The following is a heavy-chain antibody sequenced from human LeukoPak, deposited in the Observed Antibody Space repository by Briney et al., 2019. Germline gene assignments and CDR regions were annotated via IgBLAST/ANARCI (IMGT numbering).Heavy chain of an antibody. CDR1: GFTFSSYA. CDR3: AKAHYCSSTSCYPWFDP. V-gene: IGHV3-23*01. Sequence: GGSLRLSCAASGFTFSSYAMSWVRQAPGKGLEWVSAISGSGGSTYYADSVKGRFTISRDNSKNTLYLQMNSLRAEDTAVYYCAKAHYCSSTSCYPWFDPWGQGTLVTVSS. D-gene: IGHD2-2*01. J-gene: IGHJ5*02. CDR2: ISGSGGST.